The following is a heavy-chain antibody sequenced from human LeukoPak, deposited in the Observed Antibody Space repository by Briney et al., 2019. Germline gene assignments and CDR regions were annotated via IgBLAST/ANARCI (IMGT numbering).Heavy chain of an antibody. Sequence: PGRSLRLSCAASGFTFSSYGMHWVRQAPGKGLEWAAVIWYDGSNKYYADSVKGRFTISRDNSKNTLYLQMNSLRAEDTAVYYCARGHGYYDILTGYYDYWGQGTLVTVSS. V-gene: IGHV3-33*01. D-gene: IGHD3-9*01. CDR3: ARGHGYYDILTGYYDY. CDR2: IWYDGSNK. CDR1: GFTFSSYG. J-gene: IGHJ4*02.